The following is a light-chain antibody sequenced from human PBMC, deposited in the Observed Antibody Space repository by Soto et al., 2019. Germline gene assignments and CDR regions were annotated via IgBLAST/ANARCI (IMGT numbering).Light chain of an antibody. CDR3: QRYDKSPS. V-gene: IGKV3-20*01. Sequence: EIVLTQSPGTVSLSPGERATLSCRASQSVSSSYLAWYQQKPGQAPRLLIYDASRRATGIPDRFSGSGSGTDFTLTISRREPEDFAVYYCQRYDKSPSFGPGTKVDIK. J-gene: IGKJ3*01. CDR2: DAS. CDR1: QSVSSSY.